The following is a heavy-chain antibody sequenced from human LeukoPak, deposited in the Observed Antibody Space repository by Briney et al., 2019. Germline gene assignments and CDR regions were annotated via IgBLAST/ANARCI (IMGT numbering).Heavy chain of an antibody. CDR3: ARDRTRTGYSSGWYHDY. D-gene: IGHD6-19*01. V-gene: IGHV1-2*02. CDR1: GYTFTGYY. Sequence: GASVRVSCKASGYTFTGYYMHWVRQAPGQGLEWRGWINPNSGGTNYAQKFQGRVTMTRDTSISTAYMELSRLRSDGTAVYYCARDRTRTGYSSGWYHDYWGKGTLVTVSS. J-gene: IGHJ4*02. CDR2: INPNSGGT.